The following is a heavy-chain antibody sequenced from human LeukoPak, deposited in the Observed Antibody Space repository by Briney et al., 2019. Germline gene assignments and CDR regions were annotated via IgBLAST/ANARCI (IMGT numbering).Heavy chain of an antibody. V-gene: IGHV1-69*13. D-gene: IGHD3-22*01. CDR2: IIPIFGTA. CDR1: GGTFSSYA. Sequence: SVTVSCKASGGTFSSYAISWVRQAPGQGLEWMGGIIPIFGTANYAQKFQGGVTITADESTSTAYMELSSLRFEDTAVYYCARWEYYYDTHYYYYYYGMDVWGQGTTVTVSS. J-gene: IGHJ6*02. CDR3: ARWEYYYDTHYYYYYYGMDV.